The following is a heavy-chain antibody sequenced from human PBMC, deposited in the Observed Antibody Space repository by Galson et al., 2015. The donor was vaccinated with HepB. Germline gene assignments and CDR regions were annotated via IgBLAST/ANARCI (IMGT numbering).Heavy chain of an antibody. CDR2: IRGGGGRT. CDR1: GFTFNSFA. CDR3: AKGYDSSGYDSFYFDF. D-gene: IGHD3-22*01. J-gene: IGHJ4*02. Sequence: SLRLSCAASGFTFNSFAMRWVRQAPGKGLEWVSCIRGGGGRTKYADSVKGRFTISRDKSENTLYLQMNSLRSEDTAVYYCAKGYDSSGYDSFYFDFWGQGSLVTVSS. V-gene: IGHV3-23*01.